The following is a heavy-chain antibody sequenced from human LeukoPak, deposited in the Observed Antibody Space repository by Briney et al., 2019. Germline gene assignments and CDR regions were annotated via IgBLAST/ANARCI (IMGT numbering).Heavy chain of an antibody. CDR1: GGSTSSSSYY. CDR2: IYYSGST. J-gene: IGHJ4*02. Sequence: SETLSLTCTASGGSTSSSSYYWGWIRQPPGKGLEWIGSIYYSGSTYYNPSLKSRVTISVDTSKNQFSLKLSSVTAADTAVYYCARLVAVAGDFDYWGQGTLVTVSS. CDR3: ARLVAVAGDFDY. V-gene: IGHV4-39*01. D-gene: IGHD6-19*01.